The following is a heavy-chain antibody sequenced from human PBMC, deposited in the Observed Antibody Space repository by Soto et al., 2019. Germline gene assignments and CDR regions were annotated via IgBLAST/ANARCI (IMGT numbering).Heavy chain of an antibody. D-gene: IGHD2-21*01. CDR3: VRDRIYAVDV. Sequence: EVQLVESGGGLVQPGGSLRLSCSASGFSFSSYSMNWVRQAPGKGLEWLSYISSSSSLILYADSVKGRFTISRDNVKNSLYLQMNTRRDEDTAVYYCVRDRIYAVDVWGQGTVVTVSS. J-gene: IGHJ3*01. CDR2: ISSSSSLI. CDR1: GFSFSSYS. V-gene: IGHV3-48*02.